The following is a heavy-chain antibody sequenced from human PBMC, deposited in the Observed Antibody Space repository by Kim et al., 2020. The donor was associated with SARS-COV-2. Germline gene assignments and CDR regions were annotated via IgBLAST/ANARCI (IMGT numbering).Heavy chain of an antibody. CDR3: ANPSCNMDV. V-gene: IGHV1-69*05. Sequence: SVKVSCKASGDAFSNYAIRWVRQAPGQGLEWMGEIMPIFGTTRYAQKFQDRFTITTDGSTNTAYMELSRLRSEDTAVYYCANPSCNMDVWGQGTTVTVSS. CDR1: GDAFSNYA. CDR2: IMPIFGTT. J-gene: IGHJ6*02.